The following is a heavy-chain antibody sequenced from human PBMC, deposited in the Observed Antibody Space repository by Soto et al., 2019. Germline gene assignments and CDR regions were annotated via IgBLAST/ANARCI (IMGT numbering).Heavy chain of an antibody. J-gene: IGHJ5*02. V-gene: IGHV3-21*04. D-gene: IGHD2-15*01. Sequence: EVQLVESGGLLVKPGGSLRLSCSASVFTFGNYNMNWVRQAPGKGLECVSSIRSSRVYIDYADSVKGRFTIARDNAKNSHYLQMKRQRAEDKSMYYCASGWFGSQRKTPFDPWGQGTLVTVSS. CDR1: VFTFGNYN. CDR3: ASGWFGSQRKTPFDP. CDR2: IRSSRVYI.